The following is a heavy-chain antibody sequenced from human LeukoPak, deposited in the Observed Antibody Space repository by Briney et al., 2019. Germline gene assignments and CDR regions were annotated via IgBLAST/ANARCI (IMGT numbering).Heavy chain of an antibody. CDR1: GLIFSSYI. V-gene: IGHV3-30-3*01. Sequence: GGSLRLSCAASGLIFSSYIMHWVRQAPGKGLEWLAAISDDGSDVYYADSVRGRFTISRDNSKNTLYLEVNSLRPDDTAVYYCGTTGSYWGQGTLVTVSS. CDR2: ISDDGSDV. J-gene: IGHJ4*02. CDR3: GTTGSY. D-gene: IGHD2-8*02.